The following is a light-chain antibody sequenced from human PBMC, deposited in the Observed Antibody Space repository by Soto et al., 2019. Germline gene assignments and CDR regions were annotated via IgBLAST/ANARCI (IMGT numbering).Light chain of an antibody. J-gene: IGKJ1*01. CDR2: GAT. CDR1: QGINND. Sequence: IQMTQSPPSLSASVGDRVTITCRASQGINNDLAWYQQKPGKAPKLLIYGATNLHTGVPSRFSGSGSGTDFTLTISSLQPEDFATYYCLQDHNYPWTFGQGTKVDIK. CDR3: LQDHNYPWT. V-gene: IGKV1-6*01.